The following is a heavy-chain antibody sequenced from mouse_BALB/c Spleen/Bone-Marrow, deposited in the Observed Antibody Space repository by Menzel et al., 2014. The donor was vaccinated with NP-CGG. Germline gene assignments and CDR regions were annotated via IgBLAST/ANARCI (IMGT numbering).Heavy chain of an antibody. D-gene: IGHD5-1*01. Sequence: EVKLQESGPSLVKPSRTLSLPCSVTGDSITSGYWNWIRKFPGNKLEYMGYISYSGSTYYNPSLKSRISITRDTSKNQYYLQLNSVTTEDTATYYCAREKVPYYYAMDYWGQGTSVTVSS. CDR2: ISYSGST. CDR3: AREKVPYYYAMDY. J-gene: IGHJ4*01. CDR1: GDSITSGY. V-gene: IGHV3-8*02.